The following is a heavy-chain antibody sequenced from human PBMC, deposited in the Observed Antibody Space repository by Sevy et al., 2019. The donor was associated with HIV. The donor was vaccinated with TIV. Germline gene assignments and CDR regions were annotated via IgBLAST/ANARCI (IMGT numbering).Heavy chain of an antibody. CDR3: ARGLLVGATTVRWFDP. CDR1: GGSFSGYY. V-gene: IGHV4-34*01. J-gene: IGHJ5*02. Sequence: SETVSLTCAVYGGSFSGYYWSWIRQPPGKGLEWIGEINHSGSTNYNPSLKSRVTISVDTSKNQFSLKLSSVTAADTAVYYCARGLLVGATTVRWFDPWGQGTLVTVSS. D-gene: IGHD1-26*01. CDR2: INHSGST.